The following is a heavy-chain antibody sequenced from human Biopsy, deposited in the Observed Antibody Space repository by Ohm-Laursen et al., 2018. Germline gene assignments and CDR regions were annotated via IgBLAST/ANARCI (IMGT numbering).Heavy chain of an antibody. CDR1: GFTASSYV. CDR2: ISVNGHNI. Sequence: SLRLSCAASGFTASSYVMGWVRQAPGKGLECVSIISVNGHNINYADSVRGRFTISRDNAENTLYLQMNSLRVDDTAIYYCVKGFGFFSDTGPWGHGTLVTVSS. J-gene: IGHJ3*01. D-gene: IGHD3-10*01. CDR3: VKGFGFFSDTGP. V-gene: IGHV3-23*01.